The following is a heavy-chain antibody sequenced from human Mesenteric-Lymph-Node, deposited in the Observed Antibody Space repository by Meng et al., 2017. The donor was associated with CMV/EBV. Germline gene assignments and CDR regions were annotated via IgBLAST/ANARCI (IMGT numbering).Heavy chain of an antibody. CDR3: ARGPRYNFWTGVPYCFDY. V-gene: IGHV1-46*01. CDR1: GYTFTGYY. D-gene: IGHD3-3*01. J-gene: IGHJ4*01. CDR2: INPSGGST. Sequence: ASVKVSCKASGYTFTGYYIHWVRQAPGQGPEWMGIINPSGGSTNYAQNFQGRVSMTRNTSISTAYMELSSLRSEDTAVFYCARGPRYNFWTGVPYCFDYWGHGTLVTVSS.